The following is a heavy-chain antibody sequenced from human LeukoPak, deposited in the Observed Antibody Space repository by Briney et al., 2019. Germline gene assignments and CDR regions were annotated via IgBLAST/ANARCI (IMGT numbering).Heavy chain of an antibody. CDR1: GFTFSSYA. V-gene: IGHV3-23*01. D-gene: IGHD6-19*01. Sequence: GGSLKLSCAASGFTFSSYAMSWVRQAPGKGLEWVSFISGSGGSTYYVDSVKGRFTISRDNAKNSLYLQMNSLRAEDTAVYYCARDPSSGWYLKGWFDPWGQGTLVTVSS. CDR3: ARDPSSGWYLKGWFDP. CDR2: ISGSGGST. J-gene: IGHJ5*02.